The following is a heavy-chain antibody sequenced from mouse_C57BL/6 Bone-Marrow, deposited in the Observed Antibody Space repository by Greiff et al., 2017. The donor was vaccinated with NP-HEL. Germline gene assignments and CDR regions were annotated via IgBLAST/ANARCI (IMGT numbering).Heavy chain of an antibody. J-gene: IGHJ2*01. V-gene: IGHV5-4*01. CDR2: ISDGGSYT. CDR1: GFTFSSYA. D-gene: IGHD2-10*01. CDR3: ARALLLLFDY. Sequence: DVHLVESGGGLVKPGGSLKLSCAASGFTFSSYAMSWVRQTPETRLEWVATISDGGSYTSYPDNVQGRFTISRDNAKNNLYLQMSHLKSEDTAMYCCARALLLLFDYWGQGTTLTVSS.